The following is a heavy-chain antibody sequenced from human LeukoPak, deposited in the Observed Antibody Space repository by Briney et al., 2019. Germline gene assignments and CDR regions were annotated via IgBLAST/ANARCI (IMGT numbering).Heavy chain of an antibody. CDR3: ARDRAAARPDAFDI. V-gene: IGHV3-7*01. J-gene: IGHJ3*02. CDR2: IRGDGSRL. Sequence: GGSLRLSCVGSGFSISGFWMTWVRQAPGKGLEWVANIRGDGSRLYYVDSVKGRFTISRDNAKNSLYLQMSNLRAEDTSVYYCARDRAAARPDAFDIWGQGTMVTVSS. CDR1: GFSISGFW. D-gene: IGHD6-6*01.